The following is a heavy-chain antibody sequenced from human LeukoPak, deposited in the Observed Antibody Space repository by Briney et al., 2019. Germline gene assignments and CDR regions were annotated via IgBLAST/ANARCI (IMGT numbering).Heavy chain of an antibody. CDR3: ARVGASYDGLIDY. V-gene: IGHV1-18*01. Sequence: ASVKVPCKASGYTFINSAIGWVRQAPGQGLEWMGWISPYNGYTKYAESLQGRVTMTTDTSTSTAYMELRSLRSDDTAMYYCARVGASYDGLIDYWGQGTRVTVSS. D-gene: IGHD1-26*01. CDR1: GYTFINSA. CDR2: ISPYNGYT. J-gene: IGHJ4*02.